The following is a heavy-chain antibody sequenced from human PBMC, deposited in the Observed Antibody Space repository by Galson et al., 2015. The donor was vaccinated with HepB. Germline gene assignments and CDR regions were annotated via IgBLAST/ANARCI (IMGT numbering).Heavy chain of an antibody. J-gene: IGHJ4*02. CDR2: ITTEGGP. D-gene: IGHD3-3*01. CDR1: GFTVSNNR. Sequence: SLRLSCAASGFTVSNNRMSWARQAPGKGLEWVSVITTEGGPHYADSVKARFTISRDSFRNTLYLQMNSLRAEDTALYYCASGVGSPVYWGQGALVTVSS. V-gene: IGHV3-66*01. CDR3: ASGVGSPVY.